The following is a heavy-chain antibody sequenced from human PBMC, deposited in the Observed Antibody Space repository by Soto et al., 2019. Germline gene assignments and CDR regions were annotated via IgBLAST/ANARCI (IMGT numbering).Heavy chain of an antibody. CDR2: ISGSGDNT. V-gene: IGHV3-23*01. J-gene: IGHJ5*02. D-gene: IGHD3-10*01. Sequence: QTGGSLRLSCAASGFSFDDYAMTWVRQAAGKGLEWVSAISGSGDNTYYADSVKGRFTISRDNSKNTLYLQMNSLRAEDTAVYYCAKDTPLLVEMVYNWFDPWGQGTLVTVSS. CDR1: GFSFDDYA. CDR3: AKDTPLLVEMVYNWFDP.